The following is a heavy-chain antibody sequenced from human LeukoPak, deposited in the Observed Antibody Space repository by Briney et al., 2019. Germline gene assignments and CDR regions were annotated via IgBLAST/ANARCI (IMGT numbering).Heavy chain of an antibody. CDR2: IIAYNGNT. V-gene: IGHV1-18*01. CDR1: GYTFTSYG. J-gene: IGHJ6*02. D-gene: IGHD6-19*01. Sequence: ASVKVSCKASGYTFTSYGISWVRQAPGQGLEWMGWIIAYNGNTNYAQKLQGRVTITTDTSTSTAYMELRSLRSEDTAVYYCARYGTSGIAVAGTFYYYGMDVWGQGTTVTVSS. CDR3: ARYGTSGIAVAGTFYYYGMDV.